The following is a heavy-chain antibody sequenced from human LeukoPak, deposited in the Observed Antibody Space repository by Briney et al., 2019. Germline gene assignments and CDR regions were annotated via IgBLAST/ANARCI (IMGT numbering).Heavy chain of an antibody. CDR1: GGSFSGYY. D-gene: IGHD1-20*01. CDR3: ARGDGITGTQGRLDY. V-gene: IGHV4-34*01. J-gene: IGHJ4*02. Sequence: PSETLPLTCAVYGGSFSGYYWSWIRQPPGKGLEWIGEINHSGSTNYNPSLKSRVTVSVDTSKNQFSLKLSSVTAADTAVYYCARGDGITGTQGRLDYWGQGTLVTVSS. CDR2: INHSGST.